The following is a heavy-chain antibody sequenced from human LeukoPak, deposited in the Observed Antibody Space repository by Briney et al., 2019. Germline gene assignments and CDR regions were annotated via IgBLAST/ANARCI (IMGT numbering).Heavy chain of an antibody. CDR2: ISYDGSNQ. Sequence: GGSLRLSCAASGFTFSNFGIHWVRQAPGKGLEWVALISYDGSNQYYADSVKGRFTISRDNSKSTLYLQMNSLRPEDTAVYYCAKGYHYDSSGYYQHFDHWGQGTLVTVSS. J-gene: IGHJ4*02. V-gene: IGHV3-30*18. CDR1: GFTFSNFG. CDR3: AKGYHYDSSGYYQHFDH. D-gene: IGHD3-22*01.